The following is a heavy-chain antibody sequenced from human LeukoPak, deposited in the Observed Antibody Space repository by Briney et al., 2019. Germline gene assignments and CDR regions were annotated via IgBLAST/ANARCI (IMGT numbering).Heavy chain of an antibody. D-gene: IGHD6-19*01. V-gene: IGHV1-2*06. CDR1: GYTFTGYY. J-gene: IGHJ3*02. Sequence: ASVKVSCKASGYTFTGYYMHWVRQAPGQGLEWMGRINPNSGGTNYAQKFQGRVTMTRDTSISTAYMELSRLRSDDTAVYYCARAKYSSGWPDAFDIWGQGTMVTVSS. CDR3: ARAKYSSGWPDAFDI. CDR2: INPNSGGT.